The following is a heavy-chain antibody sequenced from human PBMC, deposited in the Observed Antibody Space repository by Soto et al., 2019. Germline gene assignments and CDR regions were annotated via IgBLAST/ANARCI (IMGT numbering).Heavy chain of an antibody. J-gene: IGHJ6*03. D-gene: IGHD4-17*01. CDR2: IYYSGST. Sequence: QLQLQESGPGLVKPSETLSLTCTVSGGSISSSSYYWGWIRQPPGKGLEWIGSIYYSGSTYYNPSLKSRVTISVDTSKNQFPLKLSSVAAAETAVYYCWRLDYGDSGFRWVYYYYYMDVWGKGTTVTVSS. V-gene: IGHV4-39*01. CDR1: GGSISSSSYY. CDR3: WRLDYGDSGFRWVYYYYYMDV.